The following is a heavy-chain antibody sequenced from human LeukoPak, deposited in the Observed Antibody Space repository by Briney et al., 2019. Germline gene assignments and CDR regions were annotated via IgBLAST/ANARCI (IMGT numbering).Heavy chain of an antibody. CDR3: ARDYSFGEKIN. J-gene: IGHJ4*02. V-gene: IGHV4-30-4*01. Sequence: XGDYYWSWIRXPPGXGLEWIGYIYYSGSTYYNPSLKSRVTISVDTSKNQFSLKLSSVTAADTAVYYCARDYSFGEKINWGQGTLVTVSS. CDR2: IYYSGST. CDR1: XGDYY. D-gene: IGHD3-10*01.